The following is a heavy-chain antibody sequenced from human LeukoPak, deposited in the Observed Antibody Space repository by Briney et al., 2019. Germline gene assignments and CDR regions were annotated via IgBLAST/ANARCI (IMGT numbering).Heavy chain of an antibody. CDR1: GYTFTSYG. Sequence: ASVKVSCKAFGYTFTSYGISWMRQAPGQGLEWMGWISGYNGNTNYAQKVQGRIIMTTDPSTSTAYMELRSLRSDDTAVYYCATGTTTMIRGVYYYYYGMDVWGQGTTVTVCS. J-gene: IGHJ6*02. D-gene: IGHD3-10*01. CDR2: ISGYNGNT. CDR3: ATGTTTMIRGVYYYYYGMDV. V-gene: IGHV1-18*01.